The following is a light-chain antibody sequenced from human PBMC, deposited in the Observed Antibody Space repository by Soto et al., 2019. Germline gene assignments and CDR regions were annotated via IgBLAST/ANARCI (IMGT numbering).Light chain of an antibody. CDR2: GAS. Sequence: EIVLTQSPGTLSSSPGERATLSCRASQSVSSSCLAWYQQKPGQAPRLLIYGASSRATGIPDRFSGSGSGTDFTLTISRLEPEDFAVYYCQQYGGSPAWTFGQGTKVEVK. CDR1: QSVSSSC. V-gene: IGKV3-20*01. J-gene: IGKJ1*01. CDR3: QQYGGSPAWT.